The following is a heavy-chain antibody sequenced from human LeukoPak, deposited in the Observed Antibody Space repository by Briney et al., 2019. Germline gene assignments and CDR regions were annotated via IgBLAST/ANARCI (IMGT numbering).Heavy chain of an antibody. CDR1: GFTFTTYW. D-gene: IGHD3-10*01. CDR2: IKQDGTEK. CDR3: ARDYVSGSFGP. Sequence: GGSLRLSCAASGFTFTTYWLGWVRQPPGKGLEWVANIKQDGTEKYYVDSVKGRFTVSRDNAKNSVYLQMNSLRAEDTAVYYCARDYVSGSFGPWGQGNLVTVSS. V-gene: IGHV3-7*01. J-gene: IGHJ5*02.